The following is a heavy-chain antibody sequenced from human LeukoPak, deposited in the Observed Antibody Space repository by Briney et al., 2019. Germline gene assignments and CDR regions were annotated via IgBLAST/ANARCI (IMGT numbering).Heavy chain of an antibody. CDR2: IYYSGST. D-gene: IGHD2-15*01. CDR3: ASPGYCSGGSCLDGMDV. Sequence: WIRQPPGKGLEWIGSIYYSGSTYYNPSLKSRVTISVDTSKNQFSLKLSSVTAADTAVYYCASPGYCSGGSCLDGMDVWGQGTTVTVSS. J-gene: IGHJ6*02. V-gene: IGHV4-39*01.